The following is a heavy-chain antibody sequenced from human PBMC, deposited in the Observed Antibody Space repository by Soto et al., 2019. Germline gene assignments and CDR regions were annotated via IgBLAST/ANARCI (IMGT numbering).Heavy chain of an antibody. V-gene: IGHV1-3*01. CDR3: ARETRAYPDKGVSLKLDH. D-gene: IGHD2-21*01. CDR1: GYTFTGYA. Sequence: GASVKVSCKASGYTFTGYALHWVRQAPGQGLEWLGWMNAANGDAKYSQTLRGRVTMTRESSATTAYIELRSLASEDTAVYYCARETRAYPDKGVSLKLDHWGQGTLVTVSS. CDR2: MNAANGDA. J-gene: IGHJ5*02.